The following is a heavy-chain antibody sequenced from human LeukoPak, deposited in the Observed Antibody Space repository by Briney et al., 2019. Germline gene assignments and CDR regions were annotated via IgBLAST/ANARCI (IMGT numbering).Heavy chain of an antibody. Sequence: GGSPRLSCAASGFSFSSYELNWVRQAPGKGLEWVSYMSSSGGTIYYADSVKGRFTISRDNGRSSLFLQMNSLRAEDTAVYYCARGMTGSYFGHFDYWGQGTLVTVSS. V-gene: IGHV3-48*03. CDR1: GFSFSSYE. CDR3: ARGMTGSYFGHFDY. CDR2: MSSSGGTI. D-gene: IGHD1-26*01. J-gene: IGHJ4*02.